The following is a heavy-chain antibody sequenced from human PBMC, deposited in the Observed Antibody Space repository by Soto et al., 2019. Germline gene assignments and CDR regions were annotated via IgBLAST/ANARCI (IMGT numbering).Heavy chain of an antibody. CDR3: VYRDFGDYFFQF. Sequence: QITLKESGPTLVKPTQTLTLTCTFSGFSLTTQGVHVGWIRQPPGKALEWLALIYWDDNEVYSPSLTNRLTITKDTSKIQVVLTLATVDPVDTATYYCVYRDFGDYFFQFWGQGILVNVSS. CDR2: IYWDDNE. D-gene: IGHD4-17*01. CDR1: GFSLTTQGVH. V-gene: IGHV2-5*02. J-gene: IGHJ4*02.